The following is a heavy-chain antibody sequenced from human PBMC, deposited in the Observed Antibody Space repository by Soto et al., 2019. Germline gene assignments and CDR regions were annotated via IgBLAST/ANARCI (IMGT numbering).Heavy chain of an antibody. J-gene: IGHJ5*02. D-gene: IGHD6-6*01. Sequence: TLSLTCAVYGGSFSGYYWSWIRQPPGKGLEWIGEINHSGSTNYNPSLKSRVTISVDTSKNQFSLKLSSVTAADTAVYYCARGRRSSSSWNWFDPWGQGTLVTVSS. CDR3: ARGRRSSSSWNWFDP. V-gene: IGHV4-34*01. CDR2: INHSGST. CDR1: GGSFSGYY.